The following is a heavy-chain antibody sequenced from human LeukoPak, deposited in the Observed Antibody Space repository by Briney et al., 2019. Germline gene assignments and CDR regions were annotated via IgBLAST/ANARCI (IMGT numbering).Heavy chain of an antibody. D-gene: IGHD3-22*01. CDR3: ARGHRTSGFDAFDI. Sequence: GSLRLSCAASGFTFSSYGMHWVRQAPGKGLEWVAVIWYDGSNKYYADSVKGRFTISRDNSKNTLYLQMNSLRAEDTAVYYCARGHRTSGFDAFDIWGQGTMVTVSS. CDR1: GFTFSSYG. V-gene: IGHV3-33*01. CDR2: IWYDGSNK. J-gene: IGHJ3*02.